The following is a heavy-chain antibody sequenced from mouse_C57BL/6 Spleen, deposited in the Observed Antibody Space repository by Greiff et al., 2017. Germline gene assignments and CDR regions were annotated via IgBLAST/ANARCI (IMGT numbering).Heavy chain of an antibody. CDR3: TGRNGDPSDFDY. V-gene: IGHV6-3*01. J-gene: IGHJ2*01. D-gene: IGHD4-1*01. CDR2: IRSKSDNYAT. Sequence: EVQGVESGGGLVQPGGSMKLSCVASGFTFSNYWMNWVRQSPEKGLEWVAQIRSKSDNYATHYAVSVKGRFTISRDDSKSKVNLQMNNLSAEDTGIYYCTGRNGDPSDFDYWGQGTTLTVSS. CDR1: GFTFSNYW.